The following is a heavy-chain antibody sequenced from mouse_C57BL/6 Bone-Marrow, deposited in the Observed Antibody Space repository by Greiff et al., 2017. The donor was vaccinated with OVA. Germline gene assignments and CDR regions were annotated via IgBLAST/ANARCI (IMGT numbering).Heavy chain of an antibody. CDR1: GYSITSGYD. CDR3: ARGENWVSFDY. CDR2: ISYSGST. D-gene: IGHD4-1*01. Sequence: DVMLVESGPGMVKPSQSLSLTCTVTGYSITSGYDWHWIRHFPGNKLEWMGYISYSGSTNYNPSLKSRISITHDTSKNHFFLKLNSVTTEDTATYYCARGENWVSFDYWGQGTTLTVSS. J-gene: IGHJ2*01. V-gene: IGHV3-1*01.